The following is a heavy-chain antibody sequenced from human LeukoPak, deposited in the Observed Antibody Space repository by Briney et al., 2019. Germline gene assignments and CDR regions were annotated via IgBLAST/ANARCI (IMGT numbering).Heavy chain of an antibody. Sequence: SVKVSCKASGGTFSSYAISGGRQGPGQGLEWRGGIIPIFGTANYAQKFQGRVTITTDKSTSTAYMELSSLRSEDTGVYNCARVPPYSSGWLSFDYWGQGTLVTVSS. D-gene: IGHD6-19*01. CDR1: GGTFSSYA. CDR3: ARVPPYSSGWLSFDY. V-gene: IGHV1-69*05. J-gene: IGHJ4*02. CDR2: IIPIFGTA.